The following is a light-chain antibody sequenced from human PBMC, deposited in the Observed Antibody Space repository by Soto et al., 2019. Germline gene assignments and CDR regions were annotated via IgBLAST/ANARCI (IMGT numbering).Light chain of an antibody. CDR2: AAS. CDR3: LQDYIYPWT. V-gene: IGKV1-39*01. Sequence: DIQMTQSRSTLSASVGDRVTITCRASQSISNYLNWYQQKPGKAPRLLIHAASSLQSGVPSRFSGSGSGTDFTLTISSLQPEDFATYYCLQDYIYPWTFGQGTKVDIK. CDR1: QSISNY. J-gene: IGKJ1*01.